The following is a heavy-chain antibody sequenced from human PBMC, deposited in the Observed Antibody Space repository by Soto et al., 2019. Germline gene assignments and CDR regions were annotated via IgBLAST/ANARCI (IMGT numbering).Heavy chain of an antibody. D-gene: IGHD1-26*01. CDR1: GFTFSSYS. CDR2: ISSSSSTI. J-gene: IGHJ4*02. CDR3: ARDDRPGGGSYSIGY. Sequence: EVQLVESGGGLVQPGGSLRLSCAASGFTFSSYSMNWVRQAPGKGLEWVSYISSSSSTIYYADSVKGRFTISRDNAKNSLYLQMNSLRDEDTAVYYCARDDRPGGGSYSIGYWGQGTLVTVSS. V-gene: IGHV3-48*02.